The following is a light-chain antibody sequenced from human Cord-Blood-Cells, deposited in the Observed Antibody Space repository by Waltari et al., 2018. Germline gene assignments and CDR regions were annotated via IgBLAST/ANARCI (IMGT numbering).Light chain of an antibody. Sequence: EIVLTHSPDTLSLSPGERATLSCRASQSVSSYLAWYQQKPGQAPRPLIYDASNRATGIPARFSGSGSGTDFTLTISSLEPEDFAVYYCQQRSNWPTFGQGTKLEIK. CDR1: QSVSSY. CDR3: QQRSNWPT. CDR2: DAS. J-gene: IGKJ2*01. V-gene: IGKV3-11*01.